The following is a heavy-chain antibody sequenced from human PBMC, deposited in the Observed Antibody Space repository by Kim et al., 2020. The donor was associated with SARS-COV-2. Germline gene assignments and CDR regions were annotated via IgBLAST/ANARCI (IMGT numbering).Heavy chain of an antibody. CDR3: ARGGGVTGYYFDS. CDR2: VNHSGTT. Sequence: SETLSLTCAVYGGSFSDYYWTWIRQPPGKGLDWIGEVNHSGTTNYNQSLESRITVSVDTSRNQFSLKLDSVTAADTAVYYCARGGGVTGYYFDSWGQGTLVTVSS. CDR1: GGSFSDYY. D-gene: IGHD3-16*01. J-gene: IGHJ4*02. V-gene: IGHV4-34*01.